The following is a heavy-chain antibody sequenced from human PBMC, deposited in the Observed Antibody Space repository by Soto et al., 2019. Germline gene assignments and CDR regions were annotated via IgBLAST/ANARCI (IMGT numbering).Heavy chain of an antibody. V-gene: IGHV3-48*03. Sequence: PGGSLRLSCAASGFTFSTSEMSWVRQAPGKGLEWISHISSSGGTTYYADSVKGRFTISRDNANHSLFLQMNSLRVADTAVYHCARWEVVTGLDYWGQGTLVTVSS. CDR3: ARWEVVTGLDY. J-gene: IGHJ4*02. D-gene: IGHD3-22*01. CDR1: GFTFSTSE. CDR2: ISSSGGTT.